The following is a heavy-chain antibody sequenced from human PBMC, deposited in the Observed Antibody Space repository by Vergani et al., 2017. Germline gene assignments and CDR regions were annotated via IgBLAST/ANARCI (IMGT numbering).Heavy chain of an antibody. Sequence: QVQLQESGPGLVKPSETLSLTCTVSGGSISSYYWSWIRQPPGKGLEWIGYIYYSGSTNYNPSLKSRVTISVDTSKNQVSLKLSSVTAADTAVYYWARAPGAATALYYFDYWGQGTLVTVSS. CDR1: GGSISSYY. CDR2: IYYSGST. J-gene: IGHJ4*02. CDR3: ARAPGAATALYYFDY. D-gene: IGHD2-21*02. V-gene: IGHV4-59*01.